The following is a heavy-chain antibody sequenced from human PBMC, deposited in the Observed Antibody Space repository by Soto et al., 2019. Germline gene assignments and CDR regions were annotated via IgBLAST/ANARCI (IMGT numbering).Heavy chain of an antibody. V-gene: IGHV1-8*01. D-gene: IGHD2-15*01. J-gene: IGHJ4*02. CDR3: ARDRYCSGGSCYFPDY. CDR1: GYTFTSYD. CDR2: MNPNSGNT. Sequence: ASVKVSCKASGYTFTSYDINWVRQATGQGLEWMGWMNPNSGNTGYAQKFQGRVTMTRNTSISTAYMELSSLRSEDTAVYYCARDRYCSGGSCYFPDYWGQGTLVTVSS.